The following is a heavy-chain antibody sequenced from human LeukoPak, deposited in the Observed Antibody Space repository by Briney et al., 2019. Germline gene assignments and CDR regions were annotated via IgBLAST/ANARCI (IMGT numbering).Heavy chain of an antibody. J-gene: IGHJ3*02. D-gene: IGHD2-2*01. CDR1: GGSISSGDYY. CDR3: AGSSTSFDAFDI. Sequence: SETLSLTCTVSGGSISSGDYYGRWIRQPPGKGLEWIGYIYYSGSTYYNPSLKSRVTISVDTSKNQFSLKLSSVTAADTAVYYCAGSSTSFDAFDIWGQGTMVTVSS. CDR2: IYYSGST. V-gene: IGHV4-30-4*01.